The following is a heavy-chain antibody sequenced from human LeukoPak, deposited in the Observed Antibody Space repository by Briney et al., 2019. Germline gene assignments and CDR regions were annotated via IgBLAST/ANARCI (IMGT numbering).Heavy chain of an antibody. CDR1: GGSITNYY. D-gene: IGHD3-10*01. CDR3: ARAGSGTYYKGFDY. CDR2: SYYNGNT. Sequence: SETLSLTCTVSGGSITNYYWSWIRQPPGKGLEWIGFSYYNGNTNYNPSLKSRVTISVDMSKNQFSLSLRSVTAADTAVYYCARAGSGTYYKGFDYWGQGTLVTVSS. V-gene: IGHV4-59*01. J-gene: IGHJ4*02.